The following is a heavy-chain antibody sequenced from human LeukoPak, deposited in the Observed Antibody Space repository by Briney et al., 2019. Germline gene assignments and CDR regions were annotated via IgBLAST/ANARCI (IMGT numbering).Heavy chain of an antibody. Sequence: ASVKVSCKASGYTFTSYGISWVRQAPGQGLEWMGWISAYNGNTNYAQKLQGRVTMTTDTSTSTAYMELRSLRFDDTAVYYCARDFHYDILTGYYKYYYYYMDVWGKGTTVTVSS. CDR2: ISAYNGNT. V-gene: IGHV1-18*01. CDR1: GYTFTSYG. J-gene: IGHJ6*03. CDR3: ARDFHYDILTGYYKYYYYYMDV. D-gene: IGHD3-9*01.